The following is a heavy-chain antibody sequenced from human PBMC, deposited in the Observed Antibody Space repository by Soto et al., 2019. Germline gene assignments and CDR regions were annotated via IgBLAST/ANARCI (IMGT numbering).Heavy chain of an antibody. D-gene: IGHD3-3*01. V-gene: IGHV4-59*01. CDR2: IYHNGIT. CDR3: ASALTIWCHY. J-gene: IGHJ4*01. CDR1: GGSISSYY. Sequence: PPVPLSLTCTLSGGSISSYYWTWIRQPPGKGLEWIGDIYHNGITKYNPSLKRRITISVDTSKNQFSLTLSSVTAADTAVSYCASALTIWCHY.